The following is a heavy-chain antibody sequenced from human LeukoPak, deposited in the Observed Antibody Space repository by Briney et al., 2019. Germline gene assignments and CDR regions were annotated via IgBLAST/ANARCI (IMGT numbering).Heavy chain of an antibody. V-gene: IGHV4-30-2*01. CDR3: ARRLLGIGDWYFDL. Sequence: TLSLTCAVSGGSISSGGYSWSWIRQPPGKGLEWIGYIYHSGSTYYNPSLKSRVTISVDRSKNQFSLKLSSVTAADTAVYYCARRLLGIGDWYFDLWGRGTLVTVSS. J-gene: IGHJ2*01. D-gene: IGHD7-27*01. CDR1: GGSISSGGYS. CDR2: IYHSGST.